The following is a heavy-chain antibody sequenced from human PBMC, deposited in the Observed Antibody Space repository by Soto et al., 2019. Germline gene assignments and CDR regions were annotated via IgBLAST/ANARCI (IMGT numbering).Heavy chain of an antibody. Sequence: GGSLRLSCAASGFTFSNAWMSWVRQAPGKGLEWVGRIKSKTDGGTTDYAAPVKGRFTISRDDSKNTLYLQMNSLKTEDTAVYYCTTDSSGSGWYSYFDYWGQGTLVTVSS. CDR2: IKSKTDGGTT. D-gene: IGHD6-19*01. J-gene: IGHJ4*02. V-gene: IGHV3-15*01. CDR1: GFTFSNAW. CDR3: TTDSSGSGWYSYFDY.